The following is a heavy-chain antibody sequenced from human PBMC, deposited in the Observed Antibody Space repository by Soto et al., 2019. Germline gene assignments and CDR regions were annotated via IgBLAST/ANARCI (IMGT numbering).Heavy chain of an antibody. Sequence: QVQLVESGGGVVQPGRSLRLSCAASGFTFSSYGMHWVRQAPGKGLEWVAVIWYDGSNKYYADSVKGRFTISRDNSKNTLNLQMNSLRAEDTAVYYWAKDYYDRSSDTFDIWGQGTMVTVSS. CDR2: IWYDGSNK. CDR1: GFTFSSYG. J-gene: IGHJ3*02. V-gene: IGHV3-33*06. D-gene: IGHD3-9*01. CDR3: AKDYYDRSSDTFDI.